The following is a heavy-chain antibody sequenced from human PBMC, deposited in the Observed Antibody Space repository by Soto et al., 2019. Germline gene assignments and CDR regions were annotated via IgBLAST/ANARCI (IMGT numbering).Heavy chain of an antibody. V-gene: IGHV3-7*01. D-gene: IGHD6-6*01. J-gene: IGHJ3*01. CDR1: GFSFKTFW. CDR3: VSANIVGRPG. CDR2: INQDESES. Sequence: EMQLVESGGGSVQPGVSLRLSCAASGFSFKTFWMSWVRQAPGKGLEWVANINQDESESHYVDSVKGRFTISRDNAKSSLSLQMYDLRVEDTAVYYCVSANIVGRPGGGQGTKITVSS.